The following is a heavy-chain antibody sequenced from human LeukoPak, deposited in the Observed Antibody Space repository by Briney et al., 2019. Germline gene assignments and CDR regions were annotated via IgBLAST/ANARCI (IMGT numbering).Heavy chain of an antibody. D-gene: IGHD5-18*01. CDR2: ISGSGVST. V-gene: IGHV3-23*01. Sequence: GGSLRLSCAASGFTFSSYAMSWVRQAPGKGLEWVSAISGSGVSTYYADSVKGRFTISRDNSKNTLYLQMNSLRADDTAVYYCAKDPVDTAMADWGQGTLVTVSS. J-gene: IGHJ4*02. CDR1: GFTFSSYA. CDR3: AKDPVDTAMAD.